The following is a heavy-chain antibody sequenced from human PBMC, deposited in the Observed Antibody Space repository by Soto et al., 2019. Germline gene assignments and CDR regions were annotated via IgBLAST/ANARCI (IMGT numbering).Heavy chain of an antibody. Sequence: QVQLQESGPGLVKPSGTLSLTCAVSGGSITSSNWWTWVRQPPGKGLEWIGEIYHSGSTNYNSSLKSRDTISIDKSKNQFSLNLSSVTAADTAVYYCARKNCGLFDYWGQGTLVIVSS. CDR3: ARKNCGLFDY. CDR1: GGSITSSNW. CDR2: IYHSGST. D-gene: IGHD1-1*01. V-gene: IGHV4-4*02. J-gene: IGHJ4*02.